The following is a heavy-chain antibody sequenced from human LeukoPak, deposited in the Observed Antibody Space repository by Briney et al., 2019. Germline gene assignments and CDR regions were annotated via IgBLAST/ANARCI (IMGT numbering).Heavy chain of an antibody. CDR1: GLAFDEHG. J-gene: IGHJ4*02. V-gene: IGHV3-20*04. D-gene: IGHD2-2*01. Sequence: PGGSLRLSCTASGLAFDEHGMSWVRQVPGKGLEWVSGINWGGGSKGYADPLRGRFTISRDNAKNSLYLQMDSLRAEDTALYYCARAPISSPFYFDYWGQGTLVTVSS. CDR2: INWGGGSK. CDR3: ARAPISSPFYFDY.